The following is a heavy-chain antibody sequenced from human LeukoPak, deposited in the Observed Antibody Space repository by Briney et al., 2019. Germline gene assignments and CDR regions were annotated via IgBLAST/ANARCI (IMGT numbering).Heavy chain of an antibody. J-gene: IGHJ3*02. CDR3: ARDVRPLLHAFDI. V-gene: IGHV4-39*07. CDR1: GGSISSSSYY. Sequence: SETLSLTCTVSGGSISSSSYYWGWIRQPPGKGLEWIGSIYYGGSTYYNPSLKSRVTISVDTSKNQFSLKLSSVTAADTAVYYCARDVRPLLHAFDIWGQGTMVTVSS. CDR2: IYYGGST.